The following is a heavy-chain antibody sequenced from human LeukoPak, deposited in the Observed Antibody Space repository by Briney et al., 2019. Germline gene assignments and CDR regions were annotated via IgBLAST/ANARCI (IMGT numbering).Heavy chain of an antibody. CDR3: TFTRDGYTFTDY. V-gene: IGHV3-73*01. CDR1: GFTFSDSA. CDR2: IRNKPHSYAT. J-gene: IGHJ4*02. Sequence: GESLKISCAASGFTFSDSAMHWVRQASGKGLEWVGRIRNKPHSYATSYSASVKGRFTISRGDSKSTAYLQMNSLRTDDTAVYYCTFTRDGYTFTDYWGQGTLVTVSS. D-gene: IGHD5-24*01.